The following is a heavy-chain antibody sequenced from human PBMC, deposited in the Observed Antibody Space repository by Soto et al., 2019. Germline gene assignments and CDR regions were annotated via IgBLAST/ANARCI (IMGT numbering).Heavy chain of an antibody. CDR2: ISSSGSTI. CDR3: ARDLGYCTNGVCDYYYGMDV. CDR1: GFTFSSYE. V-gene: IGHV3-48*03. D-gene: IGHD2-8*01. Sequence: EVQLLESGGGLVQPGGSLRLSCAASGFTFSSYEMNWVRQAPGKGLEWVSYISSSGSTIYYADSVKGRFTISRDNAKNSLYLQMNSLRAEDTAVYYCARDLGYCTNGVCDYYYGMDVWGQGTTVTVSS. J-gene: IGHJ6*02.